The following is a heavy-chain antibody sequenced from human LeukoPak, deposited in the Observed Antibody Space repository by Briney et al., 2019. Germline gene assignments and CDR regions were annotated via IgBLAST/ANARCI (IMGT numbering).Heavy chain of an antibody. CDR3: ARARWLRLYDAFDI. CDR2: ISYDGSNK. CDR1: GFTFSSYA. D-gene: IGHD5-12*01. V-gene: IGHV3-30-3*01. J-gene: IGHJ3*02. Sequence: PGRSLRLSCAASGFTFSSYAMHWVRQAPGKGLEWVAVISYDGSNKYYADSVKGRFTISRDNSKNTPYLQMNSLRVEDTAVYYCARARWLRLYDAFDIWGQGTMVTVSS.